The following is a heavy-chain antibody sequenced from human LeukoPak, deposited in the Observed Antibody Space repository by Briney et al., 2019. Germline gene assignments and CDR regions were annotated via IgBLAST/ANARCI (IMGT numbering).Heavy chain of an antibody. CDR2: ISGSGSGT. V-gene: IGHV3-23*01. J-gene: IGHJ4*02. D-gene: IGHD1-14*01. CDR1: GFTFSSYA. CDR3: ANYRS. Sequence: GGSLRLSCAGSGFTFSSYAMSWVRQAPGKGLEWVSGISGSGSGTHYADSVKGRFTISRDNSKSTLYLQMSSLRDEDTAVYYCANYRSWGQGTLVTVSS.